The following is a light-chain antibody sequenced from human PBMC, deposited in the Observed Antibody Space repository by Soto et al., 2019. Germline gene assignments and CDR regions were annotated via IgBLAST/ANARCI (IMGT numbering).Light chain of an antibody. CDR3: QQYGSSPRT. V-gene: IGKV3-20*01. CDR2: GAS. CDR1: QSVSSSY. J-gene: IGKJ1*01. Sequence: EIVFTQYPGTLSLSPGERATLSCRASQSVSSSYLAWYQQKPGQAPRLLIYGASSRATGIPDRFSGSGSGTDFTLTISRLEPEDFAVYYCQQYGSSPRTFGQGTKVDI.